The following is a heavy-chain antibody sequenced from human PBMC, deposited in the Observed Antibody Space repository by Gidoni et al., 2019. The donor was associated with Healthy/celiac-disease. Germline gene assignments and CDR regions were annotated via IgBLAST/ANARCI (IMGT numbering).Heavy chain of an antibody. Sequence: QVQLVQSGAEVKKPGASVKVSCTASAYTFTSYGISWLRQAPGQGLEWMGGISAYNGNTNYAQKLQGRVTMTTDTSTSTAYMELRSLRSDDTAVYYCARLVLRYFDWLYGPYGMDVWGQGTTVTVSS. CDR1: AYTFTSYG. CDR3: ARLVLRYFDWLYGPYGMDV. V-gene: IGHV1-18*01. D-gene: IGHD3-9*01. J-gene: IGHJ6*02. CDR2: ISAYNGNT.